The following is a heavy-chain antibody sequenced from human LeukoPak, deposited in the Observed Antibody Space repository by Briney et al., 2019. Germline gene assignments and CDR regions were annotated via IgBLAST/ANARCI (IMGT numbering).Heavy chain of an antibody. J-gene: IGHJ4*02. CDR1: GFTFSSYA. CDR2: ISYDGSNK. CDR3: ASLAAAG. D-gene: IGHD6-13*01. Sequence: PGGSLRLSCAASGFTFSSYAMHWVRQAPGKGLEWVAVISYDGSNKYCADSVKGRFTISRDNSKNTLYLQMNSLRAEDTAVYYCASLAAAGWGQGTLVTVSS. V-gene: IGHV3-30*04.